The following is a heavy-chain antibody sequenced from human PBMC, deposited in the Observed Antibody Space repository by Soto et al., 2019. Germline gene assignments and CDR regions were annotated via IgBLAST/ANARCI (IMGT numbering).Heavy chain of an antibody. CDR2: SRNSDSTT. CDR3: AKAAPGPEFDY. V-gene: IGHV3-48*03. D-gene: IGHD6-13*01. CDR1: GFNFSNYE. J-gene: IGHJ4*02. Sequence: GGSLRPSCAAPGFNFSNYEMNGVRQAPGKGLEWISYSRNSDSTTYYADSVRGRFTISRDNAKNLLHLQMNSLRAEDTTVYYFAKAAPGPEFDYWGQGTLVTVSS.